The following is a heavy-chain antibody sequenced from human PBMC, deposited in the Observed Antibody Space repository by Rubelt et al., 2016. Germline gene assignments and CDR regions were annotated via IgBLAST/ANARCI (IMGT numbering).Heavy chain of an antibody. CDR1: GFTFRSYA. D-gene: IGHD6-13*01. Sequence: QVQLVESGGGVVQPGRSLRLSCAASGFTFRSYAMHWVRQGPGKGLEWVAVISNDGNNKHYADSVKGRFTISRDNSKNTLYLQMNSLRPEDTAVYYCATSTHSSNWYYDYWGQGTLVSVSS. J-gene: IGHJ4*02. V-gene: IGHV3-30*04. CDR3: ATSTHSSNWYYDY. CDR2: ISNDGNNK.